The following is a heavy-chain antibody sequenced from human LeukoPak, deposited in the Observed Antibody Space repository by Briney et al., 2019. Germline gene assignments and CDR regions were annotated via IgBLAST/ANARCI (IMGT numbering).Heavy chain of an antibody. V-gene: IGHV1-2*02. Sequence: GASVKVSCKASGYTFTGYDMHWVRQAPGHRLEWIGWINPDSGDTNYAQKFQGRVTMTRDTPISTAYMELSRLRSDDTAVYYCARDRTGMPFDYWGQGTLVTVTS. CDR2: INPDSGDT. CDR3: ARDRTGMPFDY. J-gene: IGHJ4*02. CDR1: GYTFTGYD. D-gene: IGHD7-27*01.